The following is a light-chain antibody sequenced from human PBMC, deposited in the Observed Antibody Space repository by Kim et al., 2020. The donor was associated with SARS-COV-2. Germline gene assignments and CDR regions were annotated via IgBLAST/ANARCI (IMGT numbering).Light chain of an antibody. CDR1: SLRSYY. CDR3: NSRDSSGNHVV. V-gene: IGLV3-19*01. J-gene: IGLJ2*01. Sequence: ALGQTVRITCQGASLRSYYASWYQQKPGQAPILVIYGKNNRPSGIPDRFSGSASGNTASLTITGVQAEDEGDFYCNSRDSSGNHVVFGGGTKLTVL. CDR2: GKN.